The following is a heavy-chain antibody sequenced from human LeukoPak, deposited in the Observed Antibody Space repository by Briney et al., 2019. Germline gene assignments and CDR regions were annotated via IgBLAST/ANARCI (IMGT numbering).Heavy chain of an antibody. V-gene: IGHV3-11*01. Sequence: GSLRLSCAASGSTFSDYYMSWIRQAPGKGLEWVSYISSSGSTIYYADSVKGRFTISRDNAKNSLYLQMNSLRAEDTAVYYCAKVHYTASFPGSFPGRISLDSWGQGSLSPPPQ. CDR2: ISSSGSTI. CDR1: GSTFSDYY. D-gene: IGHD1-26*01. J-gene: IGHJ4*02. CDR3: AKVHYTASFPGSFPGRISLDS.